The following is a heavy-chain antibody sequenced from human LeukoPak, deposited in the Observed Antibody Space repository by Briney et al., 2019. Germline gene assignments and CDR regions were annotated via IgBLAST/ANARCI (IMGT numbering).Heavy chain of an antibody. CDR2: IYHSGST. V-gene: IGHV4-30-2*01. Sequence: SETPSLTCAVSGGSISSGGYSWSWIRQPPGKGLEWIGYIYHSGSTYYNPSLKSRVTISVDRSKNQFSLKLSSVTAADTAVYYCARAAGSLYYYYGMDVWGKGTTVTVSS. CDR1: GGSISSGGYS. J-gene: IGHJ6*04. CDR3: ARAAGSLYYYYGMDV.